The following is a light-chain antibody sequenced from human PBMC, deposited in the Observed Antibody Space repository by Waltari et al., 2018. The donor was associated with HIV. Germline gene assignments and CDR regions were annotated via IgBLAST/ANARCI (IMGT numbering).Light chain of an antibody. CDR2: SSN. CDR1: RSNIGSNT. V-gene: IGLV1-44*01. J-gene: IGLJ2*01. CDR3: ATWDDSLNGPV. Sequence: QSVLPQPPSASGTPGQRVTISCSGSRSNIGSNTVNWYQQLPGTAPRLLIYSSNQRPSGVPDRFSGSKSGTSASLAISGLQSEDEADYYCATWDDSLNGPVFGGGTKLTVL.